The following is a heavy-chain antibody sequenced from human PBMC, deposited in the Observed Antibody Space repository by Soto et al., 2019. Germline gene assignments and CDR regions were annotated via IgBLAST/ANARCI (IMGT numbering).Heavy chain of an antibody. CDR2: VHHSWGS. J-gene: IGHJ6*02. CDR3: GGRGFGPLHGVVDV. D-gene: IGHD3-16*01. CDR1: GGSISSYY. V-gene: IGHV4-59*08. Sequence: QVQLQESGPGLVKPSETMSLSCTVSGGSISSYYWSWFRQSPGKRMEWIVYVHHSWGSSYNPSIQSREDRSLDTSKSQCSLKLPSVTATDTDVYYLGGRGFGPLHGVVDVWVQGPTGTVS.